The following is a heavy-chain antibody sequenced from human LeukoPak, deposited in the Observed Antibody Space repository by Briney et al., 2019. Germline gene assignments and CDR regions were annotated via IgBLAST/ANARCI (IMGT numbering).Heavy chain of an antibody. CDR3: ARGQQLVQFDY. D-gene: IGHD6-13*01. V-gene: IGHV1-46*01. J-gene: IGHJ4*02. Sequence: ASVKVSCKASGYTFTGYYMHWVRQAPGQGLEWMGIINPSGGSTSYAQKFQGRVTMTRDTSTSTVYMELSSLSSEDTAVYYCARGQQLVQFDYWGQGTLVTVSS. CDR2: INPSGGST. CDR1: GYTFTGYY.